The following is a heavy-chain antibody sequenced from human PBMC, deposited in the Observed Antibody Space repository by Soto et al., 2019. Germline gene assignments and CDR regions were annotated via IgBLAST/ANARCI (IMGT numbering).Heavy chain of an antibody. V-gene: IGHV3-30-3*01. CDR2: ISYDGSNK. CDR1: GFTFSSYA. CDR3: ARDSSSWYFDY. J-gene: IGHJ4*02. D-gene: IGHD6-13*01. Sequence: GGSLRLSCAASGFTFSSYAMHWVRQAPGKGLEWVAVISYDGSNKYYADSVKGRFTISRDNSKNTLYLQMNSLRAEDTAVYYCARDSSSWYFDYWGQGTLVTVSS.